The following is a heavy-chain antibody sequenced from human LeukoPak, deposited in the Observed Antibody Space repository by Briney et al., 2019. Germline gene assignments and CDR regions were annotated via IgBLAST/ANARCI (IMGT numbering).Heavy chain of an antibody. CDR3: ARWDIVVVVAGGWFDP. J-gene: IGHJ5*02. Sequence: ASVKVSCKASGYTYTSYDINWVRQASGQGGEGMGWMNPNTGKTGYAQKFQGRVTITRNTSISTVYMELSSLRSEDTAVYYCARWDIVVVVAGGWFDPWGQGTLVTVSS. V-gene: IGHV1-8*03. D-gene: IGHD2-15*01. CDR1: GYTYTSYD. CDR2: MNPNTGKT.